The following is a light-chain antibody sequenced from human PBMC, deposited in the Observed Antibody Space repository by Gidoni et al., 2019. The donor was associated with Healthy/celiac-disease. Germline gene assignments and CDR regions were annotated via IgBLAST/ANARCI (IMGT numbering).Light chain of an antibody. J-gene: IGKJ2*01. CDR3: QQYYNTPYT. Sequence: DIQLTQSPSSLSASVGDRVTITCRASQGISNSLAWYQQKPGKAPKLLLYAASRLESGVPSRFSGSGSGTDYTLTISSLQPEDFATYYCQQYYNTPYTFGQXTKLEIK. CDR2: AAS. V-gene: IGKV1-NL1*01. CDR1: QGISNS.